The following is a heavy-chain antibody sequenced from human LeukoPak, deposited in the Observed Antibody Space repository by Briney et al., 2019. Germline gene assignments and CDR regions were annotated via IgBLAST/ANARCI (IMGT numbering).Heavy chain of an antibody. CDR3: AKDQIAAATKDY. J-gene: IGHJ4*02. CDR2: ISGSGGST. V-gene: IGHV3-23*01. CDR1: GFTFSSYA. D-gene: IGHD6-13*01. Sequence: GGSLRLPCAASGFTFSSYAMSWVRQAPGKGLEWVSAISGSGGSTYNADSVKGRFTISRDNSKNTLYLQMNSLRAEDTAVYYCAKDQIAAATKDYWGQGTLVTVSS.